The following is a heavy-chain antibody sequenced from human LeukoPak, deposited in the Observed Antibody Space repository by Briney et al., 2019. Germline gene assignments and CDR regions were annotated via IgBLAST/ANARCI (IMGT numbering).Heavy chain of an antibody. CDR1: GGSISSGDYY. D-gene: IGHD2/OR15-2a*01. J-gene: IGHJ3*01. V-gene: IGHV4-30-4*01. CDR3: ARGVTGARIDAFDL. CDR2: IYYSGST. Sequence: PSETLSLTCTVSGGSISSGDYYWSWIRQPPGKGLEWIGYIYYSGSTYYNPSLKSRVTISVDTSKNQFSLKLSSVTAADTAVYYCARGVTGARIDAFDLWGPGTMVTVSS.